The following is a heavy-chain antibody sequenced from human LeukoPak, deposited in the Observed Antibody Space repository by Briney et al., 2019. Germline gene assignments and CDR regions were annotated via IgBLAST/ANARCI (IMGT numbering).Heavy chain of an antibody. CDR1: GGSFSGYY. J-gene: IGHJ5*02. V-gene: IGHV4-34*01. CDR3: ARGRSGYSSSWYPFDP. D-gene: IGHD6-13*01. CDR2: INHSGST. Sequence: ASETLSLTCAVYGGSFSGYYWSWIRQPPGKGLEWIGEINHSGSTNYNPSLKSRVTISVDTSKSQFSLKLSSVTAADTAVYYCARGRSGYSSSWYPFDPWGQGTLVTASS.